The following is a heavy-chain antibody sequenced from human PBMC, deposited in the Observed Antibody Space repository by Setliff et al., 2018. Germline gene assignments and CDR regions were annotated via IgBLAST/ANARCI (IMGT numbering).Heavy chain of an antibody. V-gene: IGHV4-61*09. CDR3: AGDQDFWSGYYRASHYMDV. CDR1: GGSISSGSYY. D-gene: IGHD3-3*01. Sequence: PSETLSLTCTVSGGSISSGSYYWSWIRQPAGKGLEWIGHIYTSGSTNYNPSLKSRVTISVDTSKNQFSLKLSSVTAADTAVYYCAGDQDFWSGYYRASHYMDVWGKGTTVTVSS. J-gene: IGHJ6*03. CDR2: IYTSGST.